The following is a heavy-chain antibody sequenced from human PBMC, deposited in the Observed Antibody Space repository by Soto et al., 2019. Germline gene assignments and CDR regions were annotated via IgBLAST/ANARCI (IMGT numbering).Heavy chain of an antibody. V-gene: IGHV3-23*01. J-gene: IGHJ4*02. D-gene: IGHD3-22*01. CDR3: AKGDYDSSGYYYYY. CDR2: ISGSGGST. CDR1: GFTFSSYA. Sequence: GSLRLSCAASGFTFSSYAMSWVRQAPGKGLEWVSAISGSGGSTYYADSVKGRFTISRDNSKNTLYLQMNSLRAEDTAVYYCAKGDYDSSGYYYYYWGQGTLVTVSS.